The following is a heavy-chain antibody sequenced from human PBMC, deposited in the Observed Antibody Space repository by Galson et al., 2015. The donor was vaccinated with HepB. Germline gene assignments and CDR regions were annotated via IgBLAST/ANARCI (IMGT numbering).Heavy chain of an antibody. Sequence: ETLSLTCTVSGYSISSGYYWGWIRQPPGKGLEWIGSIYHSGSTYYNPSLKSRVTISVDTSKNQFSLKLSSVTAADTAVYYCARVGASYYFDYWGQGTLVTVSS. CDR3: ARVGASYYFDY. V-gene: IGHV4-38-2*02. CDR2: IYHSGST. D-gene: IGHD1-26*01. J-gene: IGHJ4*02. CDR1: GYSISSGYY.